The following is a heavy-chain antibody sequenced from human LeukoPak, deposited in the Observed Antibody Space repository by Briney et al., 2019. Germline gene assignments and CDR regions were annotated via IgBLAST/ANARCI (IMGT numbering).Heavy chain of an antibody. CDR2: IYYSGST. D-gene: IGHD3-10*01. V-gene: IGHV4-39*07. Sequence: PSETLSLTCTVSGGSISSSRDYWAWIRQPPGKGLEWIANIYYSGSTYYSPSLKSRVTISVDTSKNQFSLKLSSVTAADTAVYYCASAGWFGELPQRFDPWGQGTLVTVSS. J-gene: IGHJ5*02. CDR3: ASAGWFGELPQRFDP. CDR1: GGSISSSRDY.